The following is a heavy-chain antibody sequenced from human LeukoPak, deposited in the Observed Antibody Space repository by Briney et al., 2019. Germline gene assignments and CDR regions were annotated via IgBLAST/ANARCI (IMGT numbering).Heavy chain of an antibody. CDR1: GFTFDDYA. CDR3: AKDYSSSWPVNYYYYYGMDV. V-gene: IGHV3-30*18. Sequence: PGRSLRLSCAASGFTFDDYAMHWVRQAPGKGLEWVTVISNDGTNKYYADSVKGRFTVSRDNSRNTVYLQMNSLRAEDTAVYYCAKDYSSSWPVNYYYYYGMDVWGQGTTVTVSS. J-gene: IGHJ6*02. CDR2: ISNDGTNK. D-gene: IGHD6-13*01.